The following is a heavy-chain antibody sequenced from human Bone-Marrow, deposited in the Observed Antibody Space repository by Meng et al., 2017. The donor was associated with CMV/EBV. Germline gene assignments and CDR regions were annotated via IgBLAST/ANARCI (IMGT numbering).Heavy chain of an antibody. CDR3: AHMGMEQQLVYVDY. CDR2: IYWDDDK. D-gene: IGHD6-13*01. CDR1: GFSLSTSGVG. J-gene: IGHJ4*02. V-gene: IGHV2-5*02. Sequence: QITLKESGPTLVKPTQPLTLTCPFSGFSLSTSGVGVGWIRQPPGKALEWLALIYWDDDKRYSPSLKSRLTITKDTSKNQVVLTMTNMDPVDTATYYCAHMGMEQQLVYVDYWGQGTLVTVSS.